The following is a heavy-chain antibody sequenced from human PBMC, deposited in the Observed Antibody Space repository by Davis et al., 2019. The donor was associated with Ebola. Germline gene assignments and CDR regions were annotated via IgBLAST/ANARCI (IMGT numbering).Heavy chain of an antibody. V-gene: IGHV4-39*07. CDR2: IYYSGST. CDR1: GGSISSSSYY. D-gene: IGHD3-10*01. CDR3: ARGLVLWFGELLYYYYGMDV. J-gene: IGHJ6*02. Sequence: SETLSLTCTVSGGSISSSSYYWGWIRQPPGKGLEWIGSIYYSGSTYYNPSLKSRVTISVDTSKNQFSLKLSSVTAADTAVYYCARGLVLWFGELLYYYYGMDVWGQGTTVTVSS.